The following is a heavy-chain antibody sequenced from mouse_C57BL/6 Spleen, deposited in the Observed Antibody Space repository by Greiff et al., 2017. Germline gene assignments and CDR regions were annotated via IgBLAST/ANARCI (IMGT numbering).Heavy chain of an antibody. CDR3: ARSTVVAQYAMDY. V-gene: IGHV5-17*01. CDR1: GFTFSDYG. CDR2: ISSGSSTI. D-gene: IGHD1-1*01. J-gene: IGHJ4*01. Sequence: EVMLVESGGGLVKPGGSLKLSCAASGFTFSDYGMHWVRQAPEKGLEWVAYISSGSSTIYYADTVKGRFTISRDNAKNTLFLQMTSLRSEDTAMYYCARSTVVAQYAMDYWGQGTSVTVSS.